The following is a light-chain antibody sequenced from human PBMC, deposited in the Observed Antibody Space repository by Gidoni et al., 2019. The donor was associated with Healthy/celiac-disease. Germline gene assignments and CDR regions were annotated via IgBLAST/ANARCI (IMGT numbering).Light chain of an antibody. CDR1: SSNIGAGYD. J-gene: IGLJ3*02. CDR3: QSYDSSLSGWV. CDR2: GNS. V-gene: IGLV1-40*01. Sequence: VLPHPPSVPGAPGQRVTISCTGSSSNIGAGYDVHWYQQLPGTAPKLLIYGNSNRPSGVPDRFSGSKSGTSASLAITGLQAEDEADYYCQSYDSSLSGWVFGGGTKLTVL.